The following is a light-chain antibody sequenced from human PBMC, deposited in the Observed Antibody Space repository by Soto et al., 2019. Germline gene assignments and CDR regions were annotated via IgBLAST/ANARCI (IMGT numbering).Light chain of an antibody. CDR3: QQYGNSPWT. V-gene: IGKV3-15*01. J-gene: IGKJ1*01. CDR2: GAS. Sequence: EIVMTQSPTTLSVFPGERAPLSCRASQSVSSNLAWYQQKPGQAPRLLIYGASTRATGIPARFSGSGSGTDFTLTISRLEPEDFAVYYCQQYGNSPWTFGQGTRWIS. CDR1: QSVSSN.